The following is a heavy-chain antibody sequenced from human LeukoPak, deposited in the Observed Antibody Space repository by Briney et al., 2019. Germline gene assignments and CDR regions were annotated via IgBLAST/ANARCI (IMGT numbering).Heavy chain of an antibody. CDR2: IYTSGST. CDR3: ARDPGAYDFWSGYRPGYMDV. Sequence: SETLSLTCTVSGGSISSGSYYWSWIRQPAGKGLEWIGRIYTSGSTNYNPSLKSRVTISVDTSKNQFSLKLSSVTAADTAVYYCARDPGAYDFWSGYRPGYMDVWGKGTTVTVSS. D-gene: IGHD3-3*01. CDR1: GGSISSGSYY. J-gene: IGHJ6*03. V-gene: IGHV4-61*02.